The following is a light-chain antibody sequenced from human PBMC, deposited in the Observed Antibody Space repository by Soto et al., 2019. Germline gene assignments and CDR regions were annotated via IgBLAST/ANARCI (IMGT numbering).Light chain of an antibody. J-gene: IGKJ4*01. CDR3: QQSYNNPLT. CDR1: QSISTH. Sequence: DIQMTQSPSSLSASVGDRVTVTCRASQSISTHLNWYQQKPGKAPKLLIYAASTVNSGVPSRFSGSGSGTDFTLSISSLQPEDFATYYCQQSYNNPLTFGGGTKVDIK. CDR2: AAS. V-gene: IGKV1-39*01.